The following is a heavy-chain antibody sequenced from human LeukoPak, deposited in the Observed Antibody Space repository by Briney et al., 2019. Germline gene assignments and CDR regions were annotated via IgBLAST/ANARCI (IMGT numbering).Heavy chain of an antibody. CDR3: AKTTLVGATWAFDY. CDR2: IYTSGST. J-gene: IGHJ4*02. D-gene: IGHD1-26*01. CDR1: GGSISSGSYY. Sequence: SETLPLTCTVSGGSISSGSYYWSWIRQPAGKGLEWIGRIYTSGSTNYNPSLKSRVTISVDTSKNQFSLKLSSVTAADTAVYYCAKTTLVGATWAFDYWGQGTLVTVSS. V-gene: IGHV4-61*02.